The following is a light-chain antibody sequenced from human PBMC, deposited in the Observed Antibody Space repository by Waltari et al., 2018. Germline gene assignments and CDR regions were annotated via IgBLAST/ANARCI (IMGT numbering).Light chain of an antibody. J-gene: IGKJ2*02. CDR3: QQYNTWPPST. V-gene: IGKV3-15*01. CDR1: QSISNN. CDR2: GAS. Sequence: EIVMTQSPAALSESPGERATLSCRASQSISNNLAWYKHKPGQPPRLLISGASTRATGVPARCSGSGSGTEFTLTISSLQSEDSAIYFCQQYNTWPPSTFGQGTKLEIK.